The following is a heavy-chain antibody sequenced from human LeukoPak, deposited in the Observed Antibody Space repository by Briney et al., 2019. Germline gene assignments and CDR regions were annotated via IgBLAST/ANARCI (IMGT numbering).Heavy chain of an antibody. CDR3: ARGIESYGDYGY. J-gene: IGHJ4*02. CDR2: LYNSGST. V-gene: IGHV4-59*01. Sequence: SETRSLTCPLSGASISGTSWSWFRQPPGKGLEGFAYLYNSGSTNYNPALKSRVTISIDTSKNQFSLKLSSLTAADTAIYYCARGIESYGDYGYWGQGILVTVSS. D-gene: IGHD4-17*01. CDR1: GASISGTS.